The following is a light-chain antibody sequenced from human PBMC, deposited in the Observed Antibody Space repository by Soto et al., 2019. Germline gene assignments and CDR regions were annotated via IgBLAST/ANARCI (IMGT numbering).Light chain of an antibody. CDR3: QQYFTIPYT. CDR1: QSVSRN. V-gene: IGKV3-15*01. J-gene: IGKJ2*01. CDR2: GAS. Sequence: EVVLTQSPATLSVSPGDRATLSCRASQSVSRNLAWYQQKPGQAPRLLIYGASTRATGVPARFSGSGSATEFTLSINSLQAEDVAVYYCQQYFTIPYTFGPGTKLGI.